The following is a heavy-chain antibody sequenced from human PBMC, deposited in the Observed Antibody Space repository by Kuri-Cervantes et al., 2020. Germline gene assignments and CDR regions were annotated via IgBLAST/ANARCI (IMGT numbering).Heavy chain of an antibody. CDR3: ARVGDGDYVHD. V-gene: IGHV4-61*08. CDR2: IYYSGST. J-gene: IGHJ4*02. D-gene: IGHD4-17*01. CDR1: GGSISSDDYY. Sequence: SETLSLTCTVSGGSISSDDYYWSWIRQPPGKGLEWIGYIYYSGSTNYNPSLKSRVTISVDTSKNQFSLKLSSVTAADTAVYYCARVGDGDYVHDWGQGTLVTVSS.